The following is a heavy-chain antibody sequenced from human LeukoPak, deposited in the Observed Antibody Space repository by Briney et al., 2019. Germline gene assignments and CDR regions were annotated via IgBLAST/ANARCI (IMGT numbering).Heavy chain of an antibody. CDR3: TRRQGLYAFDI. CDR1: GGSISNGAYY. CDR2: IYYSGST. D-gene: IGHD6-19*01. Sequence: SQTLSLTCTVFGGSISNGAYYWTWIRQHPGKGLEWIGNIYYSGSTNYNPSLNSRGTISPDTSKNQFSLELSSVTAADTAVYYWTRRQGLYAFDIWGQGTMVTVSS. J-gene: IGHJ3*02. V-gene: IGHV4-31*03.